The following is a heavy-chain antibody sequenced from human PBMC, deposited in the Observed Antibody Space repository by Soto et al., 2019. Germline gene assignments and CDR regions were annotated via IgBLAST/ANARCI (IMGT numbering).Heavy chain of an antibody. CDR2: ISGSGGST. J-gene: IGHJ4*02. CDR3: AKQLGYYGSGSYPVGY. V-gene: IGHV3-23*01. CDR1: GFTFSSYA. D-gene: IGHD3-10*01. Sequence: GGSLRLSCAASGFTFSSYAMSWVRQAPGKGLEWVSAISGSGGSTYYADSVKGRFTISRDNSKNTLYLQMNSLRAEDTAVYYCAKQLGYYGSGSYPVGYWGQGTLVTVSS.